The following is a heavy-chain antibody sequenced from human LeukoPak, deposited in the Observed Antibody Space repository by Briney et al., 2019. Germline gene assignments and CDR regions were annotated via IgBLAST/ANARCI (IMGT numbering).Heavy chain of an antibody. J-gene: IGHJ4*02. CDR1: GCSFDTYA. CDR3: ATTLPKMGYNGVGTDY. Sequence: GRSLRLSCAASGCSFDTYAMHWVRQAPGQGLEWVALIWHDGSHKFYSNSVRGQFTISRDNSKNTVYLQMNNLRPDDTAVYYCATTLPKMGYNGVGTDYWGQGTLVTVSS. D-gene: IGHD5-24*01. V-gene: IGHV3-33*01. CDR2: IWHDGSHK.